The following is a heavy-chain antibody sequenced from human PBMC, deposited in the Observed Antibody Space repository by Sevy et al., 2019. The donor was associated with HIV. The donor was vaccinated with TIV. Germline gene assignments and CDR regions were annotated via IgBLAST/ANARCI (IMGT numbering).Heavy chain of an antibody. J-gene: IGHJ4*02. CDR2: IYYCGNT. Sequence: SETLSLTCIVSGGSVTTTGYYWGWVRQPPGKGLEWIDTIYYCGNTFYKPSLKSRVSISVDTSNNRFSLKLNSVTAADSGVDSSATGRRSCPPFDSWGQGTLVTVSS. CDR1: GGSVTTTGYY. V-gene: IGHV4-39*02. CDR3: ATGRRSCPPFDS. D-gene: IGHD6-19*01.